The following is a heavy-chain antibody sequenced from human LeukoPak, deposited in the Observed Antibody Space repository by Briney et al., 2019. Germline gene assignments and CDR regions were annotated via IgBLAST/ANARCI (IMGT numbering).Heavy chain of an antibody. J-gene: IGHJ4*02. D-gene: IGHD2-2*01. CDR1: GGSLTGYF. CDR2: VFYEGNT. Sequence: SETLSLTCTVSGGSLTGYFWSWIWQPPGKGLEWVGYVFYEGNTNYNPSLKSRVTTSVDTSKNQFSLRLNSVTAADTAVYYCVRQGTITYAYFDSWGQGVPVTVSS. CDR3: VRQGTITYAYFDS. V-gene: IGHV4-59*08.